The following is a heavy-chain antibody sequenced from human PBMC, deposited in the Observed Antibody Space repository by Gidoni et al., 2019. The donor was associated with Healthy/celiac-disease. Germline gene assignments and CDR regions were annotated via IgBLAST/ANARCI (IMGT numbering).Heavy chain of an antibody. J-gene: IGHJ6*02. Sequence: EGQLLESGGGLVQPAGSLRRPCAASGFPFSSYAMSWVRQAPGKGLGWVSAISGSGGSTYYAASVKGRFPISRDNSKNTLYLQMNSLRAEDTAVYYCAKDFRVVGPWGDVCGQGTTVTVSS. CDR1: GFPFSSYA. D-gene: IGHD2-2*01. V-gene: IGHV3-23*01. CDR2: ISGSGGST. CDR3: AKDFRVVGPWGDV.